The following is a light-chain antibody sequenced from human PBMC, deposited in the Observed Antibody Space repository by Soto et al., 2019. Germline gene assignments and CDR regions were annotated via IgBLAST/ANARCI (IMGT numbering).Light chain of an antibody. CDR2: DAS. CDR1: QRIANW. CDR3: QQYNSYSYT. Sequence: DIQMTQSPSSVSASVGDRITITCRASQRIANWLAWYQQKPGKAPKLLIYDASSLESGVPSRFSGSGSGTEFTLTISSLQPDDFATYYCQQYNSYSYTFGQGTKLEIK. J-gene: IGKJ2*01. V-gene: IGKV1-5*01.